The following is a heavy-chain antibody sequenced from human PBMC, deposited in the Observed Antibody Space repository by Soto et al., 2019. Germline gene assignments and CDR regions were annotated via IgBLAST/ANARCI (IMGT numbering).Heavy chain of an antibody. CDR3: ARQYGGSYADY. Sequence: SETLSLTCTVSGGSISSYYWSWIRQPPGKGLEWIGYIYYSGSTNYNPSLKSRVTISVDTSKNQFSLKLSSVTAADTAVYYCARQYGGSYADYWGQGTLGTVS. D-gene: IGHD1-26*01. CDR1: GGSISSYY. J-gene: IGHJ4*02. V-gene: IGHV4-59*08. CDR2: IYYSGST.